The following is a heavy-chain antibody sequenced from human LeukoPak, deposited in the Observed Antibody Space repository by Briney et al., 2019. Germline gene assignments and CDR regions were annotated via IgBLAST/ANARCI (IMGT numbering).Heavy chain of an antibody. CDR1: GYSFSSYW. Sequence: GESLKISCKGSGYSFSSYWIGWVRQMPGKGLEWMGRIDPSDSYTNYSPSFQGHVTISADKSISTAYLQWSSLKASDTAMYYCARHGQGYCSGGSCKNWFDPWGQGTLVTVSS. CDR3: ARHGQGYCSGGSCKNWFDP. J-gene: IGHJ5*02. D-gene: IGHD2-15*01. CDR2: IDPSDSYT. V-gene: IGHV5-10-1*01.